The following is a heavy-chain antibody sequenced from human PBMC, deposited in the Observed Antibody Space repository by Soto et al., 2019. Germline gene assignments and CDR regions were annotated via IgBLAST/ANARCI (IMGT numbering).Heavy chain of an antibody. Sequence: QVQLVQSGTEVKKPGASVKVSCKASGYTFTSFGISWVRQAPGQGLEWMGWISPFNGDTKYAQNVQGRLTMSTETSTITAYMELRSLRSDDTAVYYCASVHYYDDSGYAFDIWGQGTMVTVSS. J-gene: IGHJ3*02. CDR3: ASVHYYDDSGYAFDI. CDR2: ISPFNGDT. CDR1: GYTFTSFG. D-gene: IGHD3-22*01. V-gene: IGHV1-18*01.